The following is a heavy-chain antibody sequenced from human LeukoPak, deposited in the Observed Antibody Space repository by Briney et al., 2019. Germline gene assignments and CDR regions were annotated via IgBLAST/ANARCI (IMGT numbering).Heavy chain of an antibody. CDR2: ISSSSSYI. Sequence: PGGSLRLSCAASGFTFSSYSMNWVRQAPGKGLEWVSSISSSSSYIYYADSVKGRFTIFRDNAKNSLYLQMNSLRAEDTAVYYCASVCSGGSCYNWGQGTLVTVSS. D-gene: IGHD2-15*01. CDR1: GFTFSSYS. V-gene: IGHV3-21*01. J-gene: IGHJ4*02. CDR3: ASVCSGGSCYN.